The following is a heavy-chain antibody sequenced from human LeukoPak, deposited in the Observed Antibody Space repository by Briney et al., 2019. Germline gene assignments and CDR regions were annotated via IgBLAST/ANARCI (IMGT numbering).Heavy chain of an antibody. CDR3: ASGPRTGEYYFDY. CDR1: GFTLNGYW. V-gene: IGHV3-74*01. CDR2: INSDGSST. Sequence: GGSLRLSCAAPGFTLNGYWMHWVRQAPGKGLVWVSRINSDGSSTSYADSVKGRFTISRDNAKNTLYLQMNSLRAEDTAVYYCASGPRTGEYYFDYWGQGTLVTVSS. J-gene: IGHJ4*02.